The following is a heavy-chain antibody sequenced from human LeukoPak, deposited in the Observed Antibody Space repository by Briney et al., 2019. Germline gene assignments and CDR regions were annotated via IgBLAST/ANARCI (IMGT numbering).Heavy chain of an antibody. Sequence: GGSLRLSCAASGFTFSPYNMNWVRQAPGKGLEWISYISSSSSTISYADSVKGRFTISRDNAENSLYLQMNSLRAEDTAVYYCARVNGALYYCDYWGQGTLVTVSS. CDR1: GFTFSPYN. D-gene: IGHD1-26*01. V-gene: IGHV3-48*01. CDR2: ISSSSSTI. CDR3: ARVNGALYYCDY. J-gene: IGHJ4*02.